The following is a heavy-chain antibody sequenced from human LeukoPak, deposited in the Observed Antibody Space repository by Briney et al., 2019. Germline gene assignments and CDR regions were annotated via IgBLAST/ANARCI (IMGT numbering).Heavy chain of an antibody. D-gene: IGHD2-15*01. Sequence: PSETLSLTCTVSGYSISSGYHWGWIRQPPGKGLEWIGSIYHSGSTYYNPSLKSRVTISVDTSKNQFSLKLSSVTAADTAVYYCARPQGGIPNWFDPWGQGTLVTVSS. CDR3: ARPQGGIPNWFDP. CDR1: GYSISSGYH. CDR2: IYHSGST. J-gene: IGHJ5*02. V-gene: IGHV4-38-2*02.